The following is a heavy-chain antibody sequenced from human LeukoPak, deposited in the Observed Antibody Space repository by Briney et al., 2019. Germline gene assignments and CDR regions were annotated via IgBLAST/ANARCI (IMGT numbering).Heavy chain of an antibody. V-gene: IGHV4-39*01. CDR3: ARHQRRGYCSSTSCLNAFDI. D-gene: IGHD2-2*03. J-gene: IGHJ3*02. CDR2: INHSGST. Sequence: SETLSLTCTVSGGSISSSDYYWGWIRQPPGKGLEWIGEINHSGSTNYNPSLKSRVTISVDTSKNQFSLKLSSVTAADTAVYYCARHQRRGYCSSTSCLNAFDIWGQGTMVTVSS. CDR1: GGSISSSDYY.